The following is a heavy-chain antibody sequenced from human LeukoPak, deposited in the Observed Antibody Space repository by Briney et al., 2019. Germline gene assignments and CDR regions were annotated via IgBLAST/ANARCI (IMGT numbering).Heavy chain of an antibody. CDR3: ARVSIVVADNWFDP. Sequence: SETLSLTCTVSGGSISSYYWSWIRQPPGKGLEWIGYIYYSGSTNYNPSLKSRVTISVDTSKNQFSLKLSSVTAADTAVYYCARVSIVVADNWFDPWGQGTLVTVSP. D-gene: IGHD2-2*01. CDR1: GGSISSYY. J-gene: IGHJ5*02. CDR2: IYYSGST. V-gene: IGHV4-59*01.